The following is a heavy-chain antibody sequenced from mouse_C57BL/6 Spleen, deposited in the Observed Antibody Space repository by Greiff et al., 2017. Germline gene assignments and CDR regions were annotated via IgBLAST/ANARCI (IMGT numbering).Heavy chain of an antibody. CDR1: GFTFSSYA. V-gene: IGHV5-4*01. CDR3: ARDNYGSSLDY. J-gene: IGHJ2*01. Sequence: EVMLVESGGGLVKPGGSLKLSCAASGFTFSSYAMSWVRQTPEKRPEWVATISDGGSYTYYPDNVKGRFTISRDNAKNNLYLQMSHLKSEDTAMYYCARDNYGSSLDYWGQGTTLTVSS. D-gene: IGHD1-1*01. CDR2: ISDGGSYT.